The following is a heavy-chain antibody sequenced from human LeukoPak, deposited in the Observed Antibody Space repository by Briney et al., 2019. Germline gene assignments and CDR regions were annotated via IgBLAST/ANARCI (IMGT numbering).Heavy chain of an antibody. CDR1: GYTFTSYD. V-gene: IGHV1-8*03. CDR2: MNPNSGNT. Sequence: GASVKVSCKASGYTFTSYDINWVRQATGQGLEWMGWMNPNSGNTGYAQKFQGRVTTTRNTSISTAYMELSSLRSEDTAVYYCAVMAYYDFWSGYYTLDYWGQGTLVTVSS. CDR3: AVMAYYDFWSGYYTLDY. J-gene: IGHJ4*02. D-gene: IGHD3-3*01.